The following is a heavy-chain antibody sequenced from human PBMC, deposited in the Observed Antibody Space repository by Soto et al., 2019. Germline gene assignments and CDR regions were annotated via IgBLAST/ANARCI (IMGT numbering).Heavy chain of an antibody. V-gene: IGHV4-61*01. D-gene: IGHD2-2*01. CDR2: IYYSGST. Sequence: QVQLQESGPGLVKPSETLSLTCTVSGGSVSSGSYYWSWIRQPPGKGLEWIGYIYYSGSTNYNPSLKGRVTISEVTPRHQFSLKLSSVTAADTAVYYCARGRGVLVRAAMRSYYSEGMDVGGQGTTVTVSS. J-gene: IGHJ6*02. CDR1: GGSVSSGSYY. CDR3: ARGRGVLVRAAMRSYYSEGMDV.